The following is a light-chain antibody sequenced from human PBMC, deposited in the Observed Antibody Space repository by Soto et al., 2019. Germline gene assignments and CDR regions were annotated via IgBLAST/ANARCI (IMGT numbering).Light chain of an antibody. J-gene: IGKJ5*01. CDR1: QSVTNNY. CDR2: DAS. Sequence: EIVLTQSPGTLSLSPGERAPLSCRAGQSVTNNYLAWYQQNPGQAPRLLIYDASNRATGIPARFSGSGSGTDFTLTISRLEPEDFAVYYCQQYGSSPSTFGQGTRLEI. CDR3: QQYGSSPST. V-gene: IGKV3-20*01.